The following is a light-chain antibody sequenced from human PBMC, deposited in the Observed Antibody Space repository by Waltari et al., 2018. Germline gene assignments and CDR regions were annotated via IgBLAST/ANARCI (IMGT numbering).Light chain of an antibody. CDR1: NSNIGNNY. CDR2: ADN. V-gene: IGLV1-51*01. J-gene: IGLJ3*02. Sequence: QSVLTQPPSVSAAPGQKVTISCSGGNSNIGNNYVSCYQKFPGRAPRLIIFADNHRPAGIPHRSSGAKSGTAATLALTGLQSGDEADYYCASWDSSLSAAGVFGGGTRLTVL. CDR3: ASWDSSLSAAGV.